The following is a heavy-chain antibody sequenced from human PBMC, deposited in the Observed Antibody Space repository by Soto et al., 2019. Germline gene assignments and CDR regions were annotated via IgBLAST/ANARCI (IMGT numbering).Heavy chain of an antibody. CDR1: GGTFSDLG. CDR3: ARGWDHFDSSGLRSWFDP. Sequence: GASVKVSCKASGGTFSDLGINCVRQVPGQGLEWMGGIIPIFGTANYAQKFQGRVTIIADESTSTAFMELSSLKSEDTAVYYCARGWDHFDSSGLRSWFDPWGQGTLVTVSS. D-gene: IGHD3-22*01. V-gene: IGHV1-69*13. J-gene: IGHJ5*02. CDR2: IIPIFGTA.